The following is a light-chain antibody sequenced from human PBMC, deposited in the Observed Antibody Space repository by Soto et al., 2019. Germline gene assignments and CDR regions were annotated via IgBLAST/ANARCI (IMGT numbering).Light chain of an antibody. V-gene: IGKV1-39*01. J-gene: IGKJ1*01. Sequence: DIEMTQSPSSLSPSVGESVTITCRASQYISTYVNWYQQRAGKPPKLLIYNASRLQSGVPSRFSGSGSGTDFTLTISSLQPEDFATYYCQQNYYTPQTFGQGTKVDIK. CDR2: NAS. CDR3: QQNYYTPQT. CDR1: QYISTY.